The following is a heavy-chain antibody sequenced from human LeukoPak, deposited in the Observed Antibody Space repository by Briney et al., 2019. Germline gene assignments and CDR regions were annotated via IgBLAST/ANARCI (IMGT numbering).Heavy chain of an antibody. D-gene: IGHD4-17*01. J-gene: IGHJ6*03. CDR1: GFTFSSYG. CDR3: AKDGTPYGDYVPWRYYYYMDV. Sequence: PGGSLRLSCAASGFTFSSYGMHWVRQAPGKGLEWVAFIRYDGSNKYYADSVKGRFTISRDNSKNTLYLQMNSLRAEDTAVYYCAKDGTPYGDYVPWRYYYYMDVWGKGTTVTVSS. V-gene: IGHV3-30*02. CDR2: IRYDGSNK.